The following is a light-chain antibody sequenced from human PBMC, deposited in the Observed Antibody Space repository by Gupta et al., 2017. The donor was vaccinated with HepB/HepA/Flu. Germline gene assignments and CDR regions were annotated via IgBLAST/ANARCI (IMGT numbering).Light chain of an antibody. CDR3: CSYTSRSTV. J-gene: IGLJ3*02. V-gene: IGLV2-14*03. CDR2: DVS. CDR1: SSDIITYKY. Sequence: QSALTPPASASGSPGQSITISCTGISSDIITYKYFSWYQHHPGKAPKVLISDVSDRPSGVSDRFSGSKSGNPAYLTISGLQAEDEADYYCCSYTSRSTVFGGGTKVTVL.